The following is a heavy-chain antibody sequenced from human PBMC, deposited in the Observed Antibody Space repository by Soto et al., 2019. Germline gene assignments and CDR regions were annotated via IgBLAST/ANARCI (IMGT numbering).Heavy chain of an antibody. J-gene: IGHJ4*02. V-gene: IGHV3-23*01. D-gene: IGHD6-19*01. CDR1: GLSFSIYG. CDR3: AKDPRTSGWGPYYFDY. CDR2: IHDNGDT. Sequence: EVQVLESGGGLVQPGGSLRLSCAVSGLSFSIYGVTWVRQAPGQGLEWVSAIHDNGDTYYADSVKGRFTISRDESKNTVYLQMNSLRAEDTAIYYCAKDPRTSGWGPYYFDYWGQGTLVTVSS.